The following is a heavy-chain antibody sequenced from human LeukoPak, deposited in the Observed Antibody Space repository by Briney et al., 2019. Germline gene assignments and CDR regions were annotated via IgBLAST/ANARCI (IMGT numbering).Heavy chain of an antibody. J-gene: IGHJ4*02. Sequence: PSETLSLTCTVSGGSISSSSYYWGWIRQPPGKGLEWIGSIYYSGSTYYNPSLKSPVTISVDTSKNQFSLKLSSVTAADTAVYDCASRPGQLWLNPLDYWGQGTLVTVSS. CDR2: IYYSGST. CDR1: GGSISSSSYY. D-gene: IGHD5-18*01. V-gene: IGHV4-39*01. CDR3: ASRPGQLWLNPLDY.